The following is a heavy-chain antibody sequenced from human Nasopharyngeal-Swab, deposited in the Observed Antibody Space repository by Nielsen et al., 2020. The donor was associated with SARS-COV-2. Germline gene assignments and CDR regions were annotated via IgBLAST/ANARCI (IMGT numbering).Heavy chain of an antibody. CDR2: ISWNSGSI. J-gene: IGHJ6*02. CDR3: ARDFRSVNFYYYYYGMDV. CDR1: GSTFDDYA. Sequence: SLKISCAASGSTFDDYAMHWVRQAPGKGLEWVSGISWNSGSIGYADSVKGRFTISRDNAKNSLYLQMNSLRAEDTAVYYCARDFRSVNFYYYYYGMDVWGQGTTVTVSS. V-gene: IGHV3-9*01. D-gene: IGHD1-20*01.